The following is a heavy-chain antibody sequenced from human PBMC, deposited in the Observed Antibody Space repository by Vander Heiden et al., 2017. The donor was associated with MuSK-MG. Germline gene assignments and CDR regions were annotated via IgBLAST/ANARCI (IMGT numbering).Heavy chain of an antibody. CDR3: ARGNRDRYCISTSGDTDGWFYP. CDR1: GYTFTSYD. V-gene: IGHV1-8*02. Sequence: QLVHSGAEVKKPGASVKVSCKTSGYTFTSYDINWVGQATGQGLEWRGWKNPNCFNTGDAQKFQGRGTRTSNTAISTAYMELSSQRPEDTAVYQCARGNRDRYCISTSGDTDGWFYPWGQGTLVTVSS. CDR2: KNPNCFNT. J-gene: IGHJ5*02. D-gene: IGHD2-2*02.